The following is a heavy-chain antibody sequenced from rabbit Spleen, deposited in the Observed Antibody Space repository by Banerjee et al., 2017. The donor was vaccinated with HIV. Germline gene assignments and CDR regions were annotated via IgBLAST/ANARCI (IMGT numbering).Heavy chain of an antibody. CDR2: IDTNNGDT. CDR3: ARNYVNTFDP. J-gene: IGHJ2*01. CDR1: GFSFNFYW. Sequence: QEQLEESGGDLVKPEGSLTLTCTASGFSFNFYWICWVRQAPGKGLEWIACIDTNNGDTDYANWPKGRFTISKTSSTTVTLQMTSLTVADTATYFCARNYVNTFDPWGPGTLVTVS. D-gene: IGHD1-1*01. V-gene: IGHV1S45*01.